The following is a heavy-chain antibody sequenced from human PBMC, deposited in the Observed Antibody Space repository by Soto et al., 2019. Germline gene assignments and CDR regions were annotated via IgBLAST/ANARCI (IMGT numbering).Heavy chain of an antibody. CDR3: ARWDRGPGASSRSWYWFDP. Sequence: SPTLSLTCAISGDSVSSNSAAWNWIRQSPSRGLEWVGRTYYRSKWYNDYAVSVKSRITINPDTCKNPFSLQLISVTPEDTAVYYCARWDRGPGASSRSWYWFDPWGQGXLVTACS. CDR1: GDSVSSNSAA. D-gene: IGHD6-13*01. V-gene: IGHV6-1*01. J-gene: IGHJ5*02. CDR2: TYYRSKWYN.